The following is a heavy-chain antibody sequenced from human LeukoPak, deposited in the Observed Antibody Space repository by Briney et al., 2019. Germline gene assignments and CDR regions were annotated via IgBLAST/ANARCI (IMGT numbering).Heavy chain of an antibody. CDR3: ARGSSPLDY. CDR2: LYYSGNT. Sequence: PSETLSLTCTVSGGSISSYYWSWIRQPPGKGLEWIGSLYYSGNTNYNPSLKSRATISLDTSKNQFSLKLSSVTAADTAVYYCARGSSPLDYWGQETLVTVSS. V-gene: IGHV4-59*08. J-gene: IGHJ4*02. CDR1: GGSISSYY.